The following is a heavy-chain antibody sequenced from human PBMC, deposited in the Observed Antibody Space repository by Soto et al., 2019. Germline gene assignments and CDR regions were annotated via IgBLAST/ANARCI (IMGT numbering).Heavy chain of an antibody. Sequence: EVQVVESGGGLVQPGGSLRLSCVASGFTFTAYWMHWVRQAPGQGLVWVSRIKFDGITASYADSVNGRFTISRDNAKNTVYLQMDSLRAEDTGMYYCARGIRNYYGADVWCQGTTVTVSS. J-gene: IGHJ6*02. CDR3: ARGIRNYYGADV. CDR1: GFTFTAYW. V-gene: IGHV3-74*01. CDR2: IKFDGITA. D-gene: IGHD2-21*01.